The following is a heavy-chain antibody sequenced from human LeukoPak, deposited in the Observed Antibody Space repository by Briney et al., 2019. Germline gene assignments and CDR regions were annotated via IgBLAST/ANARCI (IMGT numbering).Heavy chain of an antibody. Sequence: GGSLRLSCAASGFTFSSYAMSWVRQAPGKGLEWVSAISGSGGSTYYADSVKGRFTISRDNSKNTLYLQMNSLRAEDTAVYYCARDQASNMITFGGVIVTSYYFDYWGQGTLVTVSS. CDR1: GFTFSSYA. J-gene: IGHJ4*02. D-gene: IGHD3-16*02. CDR3: ARDQASNMITFGGVIVTSYYFDY. V-gene: IGHV3-23*01. CDR2: ISGSGGST.